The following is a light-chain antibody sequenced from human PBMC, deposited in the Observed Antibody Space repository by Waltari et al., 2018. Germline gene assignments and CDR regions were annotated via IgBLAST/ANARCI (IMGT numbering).Light chain of an antibody. J-gene: IGKJ4*01. CDR1: QSVDNY. CDR3: QQRTTWPPSIT. Sequence: EIVLTQSPATVSLSPGESATLSCRASQSVDNYLAWYQQKSGQPPRLLIYDANNRATGIPDRFSGSGSGTDFTLTISSLEPEDFATYFCQQRTTWPPSITFGGGTKVELK. CDR2: DAN. V-gene: IGKV3-11*01.